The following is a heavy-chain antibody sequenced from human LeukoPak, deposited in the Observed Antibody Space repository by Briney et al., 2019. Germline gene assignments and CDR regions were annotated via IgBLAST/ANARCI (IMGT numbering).Heavy chain of an antibody. J-gene: IGHJ5*02. CDR2: ISSSSSYI. Sequence: ETLSLTCTVSGGSISSSIYYWGWIRQPPGKGLEWVSSISSSSSYIYYADSVKGRFTISRDNAKNSLYLQMNSLRAEDTAVYYCARDLRVAWGQGTLVTVSS. CDR1: GGSISSSI. CDR3: ARDLRVA. V-gene: IGHV3-21*01. D-gene: IGHD2-15*01.